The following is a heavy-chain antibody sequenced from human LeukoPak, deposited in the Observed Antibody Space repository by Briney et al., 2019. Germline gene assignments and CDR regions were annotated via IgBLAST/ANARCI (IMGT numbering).Heavy chain of an antibody. CDR2: IGGSGGST. CDR1: GFTFSSYA. CDR3: AGQLLWFGEFRV. J-gene: IGHJ4*02. D-gene: IGHD3-10*01. V-gene: IGHV3-23*01. Sequence: PGGSLRLSCAASGFTFSSYAMSWVRQAPGKGLEWVSAIGGSGGSTYYADSVKGRFTISRDNSKNTLYLQMNSLRAEDTAVYYCAGQLLWFGEFRVWGQGTLVTVSS.